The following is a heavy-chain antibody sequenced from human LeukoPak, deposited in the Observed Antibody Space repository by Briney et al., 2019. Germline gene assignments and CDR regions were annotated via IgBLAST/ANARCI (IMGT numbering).Heavy chain of an antibody. V-gene: IGHV3-9*03. CDR2: ISWNSGSI. CDR1: GFTFADYG. Sequence: PGRSLRLSCAASGFTFADYGMHWVRQSPGKGLEWVSGISWNSGSIDYADSVKGRFTISRDNAKNSLYLQMNSLRTEDMALYFCAKSSGGLYYFHVDVWGKGTTVTVSS. J-gene: IGHJ6*03. D-gene: IGHD3-16*01. CDR3: AKSSGGLYYFHVDV.